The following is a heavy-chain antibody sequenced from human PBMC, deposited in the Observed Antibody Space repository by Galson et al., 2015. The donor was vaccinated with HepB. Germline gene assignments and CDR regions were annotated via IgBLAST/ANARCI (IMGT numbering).Heavy chain of an antibody. Sequence: SLRLSCAASGFSFSNAWMRWVRQAPGKGLEWVGVIKSKRDGGTTDFAAPVKGRFTISRDDSKNMMYLQMDSLRAEDTAVYYCGSGPTRYTGWYRGLPKFFQHWGQGTLITVSS. CDR2: IKSKRDGGTT. CDR1: GFSFSNAW. J-gene: IGHJ1*01. CDR3: GSGPTRYTGWYRGLPKFFQH. D-gene: IGHD6-19*01. V-gene: IGHV3-15*01.